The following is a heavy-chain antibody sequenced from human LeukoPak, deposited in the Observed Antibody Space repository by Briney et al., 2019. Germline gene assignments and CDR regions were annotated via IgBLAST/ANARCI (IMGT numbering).Heavy chain of an antibody. CDR2: IDPKTGGT. D-gene: IGHD6-19*01. V-gene: IGHV1-2*02. Sequence: GASVKVSCTASGYTFTDYHLHWVRQAPGQRLEWIRWIDPKTGGTNNAQKQNFQGRVTMTRDTSIRTAYMELPRLTSDDTAVYYCAAWRVYVSGWSGPFDEWGEGTLVTVSS. J-gene: IGHJ4*02. CDR3: AAWRVYVSGWSGPFDE. CDR1: GYTFTDYH.